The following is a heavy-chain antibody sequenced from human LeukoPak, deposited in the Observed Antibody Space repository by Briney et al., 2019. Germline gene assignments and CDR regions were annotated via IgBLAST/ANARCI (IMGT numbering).Heavy chain of an antibody. V-gene: IGHV3-7*03. CDR1: GFIFSSFW. CDR3: YDSSGRPFDY. D-gene: IGHD3-22*01. CDR2: IRQDGGEK. Sequence: GGSLRLSCAASGFIFSSFWMSWVRQAPGKGLEWVADIRQDGGEKFYVDSVKGRFTISRDNSKNTLYLQLNSLRAEDTAVYYCYDSSGRPFDYWGPGTLVTVSS. J-gene: IGHJ4*02.